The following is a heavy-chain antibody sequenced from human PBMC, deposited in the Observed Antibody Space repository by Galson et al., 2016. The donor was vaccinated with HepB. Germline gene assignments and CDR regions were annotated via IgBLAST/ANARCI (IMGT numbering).Heavy chain of an antibody. V-gene: IGHV3-23*01. D-gene: IGHD6-13*01. CDR1: GFTFSSYA. Sequence: LRLSCAASGFTFSSYAMSWVRQAPGKGLEWVSAISGSGGSTYYADSVKGRFTISRDNSKNTVYLQMNSLRAEDTAVYYCAKGGIVAAGTPWGFDYWGQGTLVTVSS. CDR3: AKGGIVAAGTPWGFDY. CDR2: ISGSGGST. J-gene: IGHJ4*02.